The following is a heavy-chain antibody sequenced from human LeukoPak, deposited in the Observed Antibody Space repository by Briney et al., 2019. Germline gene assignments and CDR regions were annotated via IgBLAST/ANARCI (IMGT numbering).Heavy chain of an antibody. V-gene: IGHV3-21*01. Sequence: PGGSLRLSCAASGFTFSSYSMNWVRQAPGKGLEWVSSISSSSSYIYYADSVKGRFTISRDNAKNSLYLQMNSLRAEDTAVYYCARGSWVTTPFDNWGQGTLVTVSS. D-gene: IGHD3-3*01. CDR2: ISSSSSYI. CDR1: GFTFSSYS. J-gene: IGHJ4*02. CDR3: ARGSWVTTPFDN.